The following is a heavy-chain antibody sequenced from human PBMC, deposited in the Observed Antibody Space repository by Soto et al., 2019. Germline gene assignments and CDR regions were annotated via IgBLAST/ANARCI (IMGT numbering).Heavy chain of an antibody. J-gene: IGHJ6*02. D-gene: IGHD6-19*01. V-gene: IGHV3-33*01. CDR2: IWYDGSNE. CDR1: GFIFSNFG. CDR3: ARDDIPGIAVATYGMDV. Sequence: QVQLVESGGGVVQPGRSLRLSCAASGFIFSNFGMHWVRQAPGKGLEWVAVIWYDGSNEYYADSVKGRFTISKDNFKSTLYLQMNSLRAEDTAVYYCARDDIPGIAVATYGMDVWGQGTTVTVSS.